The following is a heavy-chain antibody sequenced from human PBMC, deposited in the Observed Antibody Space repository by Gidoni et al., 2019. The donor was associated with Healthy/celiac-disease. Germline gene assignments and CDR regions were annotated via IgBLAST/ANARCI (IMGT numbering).Heavy chain of an antibody. CDR3: ARDPGYNWFDP. J-gene: IGHJ5*02. V-gene: IGHV4-59*01. CDR1: GGSISSYY. Sequence: QVQLQESGPGLVKPSETLSLTCTVSGGSISSYYWRWIRQPPGKGLEWIGYIYYSGSTNYNPSLKSRVTISVDTSKNQFSLKLSSVTAADTAVYYCARDPGYNWFDPWGQGTLVTVSS. CDR2: IYYSGST.